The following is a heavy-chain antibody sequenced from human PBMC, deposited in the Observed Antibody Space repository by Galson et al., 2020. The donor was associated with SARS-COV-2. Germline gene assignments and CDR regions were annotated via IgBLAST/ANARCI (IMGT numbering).Heavy chain of an antibody. CDR1: GYTLTELS. Sequence: ASVKVSCKVSGYTLTELSMHWVRQAPGKGLEWMGGFDPEDGETIYAQKFQGRVTMTEDTSTDTAYMELSSLRSEDTAVYYCATDQGPDYYYDSSGYYPEYFQHWGQGTLVTVSS. D-gene: IGHD3-22*01. CDR2: FDPEDGET. J-gene: IGHJ1*01. CDR3: ATDQGPDYYYDSSGYYPEYFQH. V-gene: IGHV1-24*01.